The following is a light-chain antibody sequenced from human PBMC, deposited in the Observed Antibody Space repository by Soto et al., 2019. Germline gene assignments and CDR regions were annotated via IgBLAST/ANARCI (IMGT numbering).Light chain of an antibody. CDR1: QSVSSN. V-gene: IGKV3-15*01. CDR3: QQYHNWPPGT. Sequence: EIVMTQSPATLSVSPGERATLSCRASQSVSSNLAWYQQKPGQPPRLLIYGASTGATGIPARFSGSGSGTEFTLTISSLQYGDVAVYYCQQYHNWPPGTFGQGTKVEIK. CDR2: GAS. J-gene: IGKJ1*01.